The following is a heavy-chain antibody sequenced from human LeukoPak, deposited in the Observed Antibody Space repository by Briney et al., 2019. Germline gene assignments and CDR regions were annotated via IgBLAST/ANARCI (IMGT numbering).Heavy chain of an antibody. V-gene: IGHV4-34*01. CDR1: GGSFSGYY. Sequence: PSETLSLTCAVYGGSFSGYYWSWIRQPPGKGLEWIGEINHSESTNYNPSLKSRVTISVDTSKNQFSLKLSSVTAADTAVYYCASDSSGSLTLDYWGRGTLVTVSS. J-gene: IGHJ4*02. D-gene: IGHD3-22*01. CDR2: INHSEST. CDR3: ASDSSGSLTLDY.